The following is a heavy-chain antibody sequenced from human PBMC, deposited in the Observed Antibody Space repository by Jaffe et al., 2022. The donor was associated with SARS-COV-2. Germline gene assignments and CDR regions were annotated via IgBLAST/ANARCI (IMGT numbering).Heavy chain of an antibody. Sequence: EVQLVQSGAEVKKPGESLKISCKGSGYRFSNYWIGWVRQVSGKGLEWMGIIYPGDSDTRYSPSFQGQVTISADKSITTAYLQWSSLKASDTAIYYCARPTGGGGNGADAFDIWGQGTMVTVSS. V-gene: IGHV5-51*01. CDR3: ARPTGGGGNGADAFDI. J-gene: IGHJ3*02. CDR2: IYPGDSDT. D-gene: IGHD3-10*01. CDR1: GYRFSNYW.